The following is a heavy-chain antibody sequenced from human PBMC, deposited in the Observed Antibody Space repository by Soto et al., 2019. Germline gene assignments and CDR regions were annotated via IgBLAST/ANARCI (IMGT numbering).Heavy chain of an antibody. CDR3: AREGYSSGWYGGYYYYYGMDV. CDR2: INPNSGGT. D-gene: IGHD6-19*01. J-gene: IGHJ6*02. Sequence: SGKVCFKASAYTFTCYYMNWVRQAPGQGLEWMGWINPNSGGTNYAQKFQGRVTMTRDTSISTAYMELSRLRSDDTAVYYCAREGYSSGWYGGYYYYYGMDVWGQGTTVTV. V-gene: IGHV1-2*02. CDR1: AYTFTCYY.